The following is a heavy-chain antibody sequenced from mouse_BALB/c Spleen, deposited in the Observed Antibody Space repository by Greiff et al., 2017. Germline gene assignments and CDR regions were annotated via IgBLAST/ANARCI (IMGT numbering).Heavy chain of an antibody. V-gene: IGHV1-77*01. CDR2: IYPGSGNT. CDR3: ARREDY. Sequence: QVQLQQSGAELARPGASVKLSCKASGYTFTDYYINWVKQRTGQGLEWIGEIYPGSGNTYYNEKFKGKATLTADKSSSTAYMQLSSLTSEDSAVYFCARREDYWGQGTTLTVSS. J-gene: IGHJ2*01. CDR1: GYTFTDYY.